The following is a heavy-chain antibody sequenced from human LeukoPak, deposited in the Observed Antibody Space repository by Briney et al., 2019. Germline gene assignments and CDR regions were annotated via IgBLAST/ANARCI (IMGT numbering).Heavy chain of an antibody. CDR3: ARDKGVVGTLAP. Sequence: GGSLRLSCVASGFMFSSYWMSWVRQAPEKGLEWVANIKEDGSEKYFVDSVKGRFTISRDNAKNSLYLQMNSLRAEDTAIYYCARDKGVVGTLAPWGQGTLVTVSS. J-gene: IGHJ5*02. CDR1: GFMFSSYW. V-gene: IGHV3-7*01. CDR2: IKEDGSEK. D-gene: IGHD2-21*01.